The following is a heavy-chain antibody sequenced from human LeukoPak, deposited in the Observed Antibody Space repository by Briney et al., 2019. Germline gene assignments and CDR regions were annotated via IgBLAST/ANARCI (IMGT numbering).Heavy chain of an antibody. D-gene: IGHD6-13*01. CDR2: IHSSGTT. V-gene: IGHV4-4*07. CDR1: GASISSYL. CDR3: ARAAAGTLGAFDI. J-gene: IGHJ3*02. Sequence: SETLPLTCTVSGASISSYLWSWIRQPAGKGLEWVGRIHSSGTTNYNPSVKSRVTMSVDTSKNQFSLKLSSVTAADTAVYYCARAAAGTLGAFDIWGQGTMVTVSS.